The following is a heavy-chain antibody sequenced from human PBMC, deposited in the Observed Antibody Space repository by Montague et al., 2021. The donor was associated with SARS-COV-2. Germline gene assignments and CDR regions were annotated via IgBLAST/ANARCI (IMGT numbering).Heavy chain of an antibody. D-gene: IGHD4-11*01. CDR1: GDSISTDNW. J-gene: IGHJ6*02. CDR3: ARHLRVTTVTSHMHHYAMDV. V-gene: IGHV4-4*02. Sequence: SETLSLTCVVSGDSISTDNWWTWVRLPPGKGLEWVGEIYHTGSTKYKPSLKSRVSMSVDKSWNQFSLRLTSVTAADTAVYYCARHLRVTTVTSHMHHYAMDVWGQGTTVTVSS. CDR2: IYHTGST.